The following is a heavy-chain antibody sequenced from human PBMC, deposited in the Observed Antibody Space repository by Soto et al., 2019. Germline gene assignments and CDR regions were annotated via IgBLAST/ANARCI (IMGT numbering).Heavy chain of an antibody. CDR2: IAYDGSKK. CDR1: GVTFSNCG. Sequence: QVQVVESGGGVVQPGRSLRLTCAASGVTFSNCGMHWVRQAPGKGLEWLAVIAYDGSKKYYADSVKGRITISRDNSKNTLYLQMNSLEPEDTAVYYCAIGCTSGWSADYWGQGTLVTVSS. V-gene: IGHV3-30*03. D-gene: IGHD6-19*01. J-gene: IGHJ4*02. CDR3: AIGCTSGWSADY.